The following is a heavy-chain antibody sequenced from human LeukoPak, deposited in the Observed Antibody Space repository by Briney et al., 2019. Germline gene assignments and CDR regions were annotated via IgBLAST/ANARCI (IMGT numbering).Heavy chain of an antibody. CDR2: INPNTGGT. Sequence: GASVKVSCKTSEYTFTSYYIHWVRQAPGQGLEWMGWINPNTGGTDFAQKFQGRVAMTRDTSISTAYMELSSLRSDDTAVYYCAGIKRRGYSGYGYYFDYWGQGTLVTVSS. J-gene: IGHJ4*02. D-gene: IGHD5-12*01. CDR1: EYTFTSYY. V-gene: IGHV1-2*02. CDR3: AGIKRRGYSGYGYYFDY.